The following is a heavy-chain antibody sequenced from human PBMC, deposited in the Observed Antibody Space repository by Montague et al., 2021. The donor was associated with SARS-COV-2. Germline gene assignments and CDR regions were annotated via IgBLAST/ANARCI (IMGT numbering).Heavy chain of an antibody. CDR3: ARGHYYGRKDYCDGVDV. Sequence: SETLSLTCTVSGGSISSYYWTWIRQPPGKGLEWIGYIYYTGSTNYNPSLESRVTISLDTSKNQFSLKLSSVTAADTAVYYCARGHYYGRKDYCDGVDVWGQGTTVTVSS. J-gene: IGHJ6*02. D-gene: IGHD3-10*01. V-gene: IGHV4-59*13. CDR2: IYYTGST. CDR1: GGSISSYY.